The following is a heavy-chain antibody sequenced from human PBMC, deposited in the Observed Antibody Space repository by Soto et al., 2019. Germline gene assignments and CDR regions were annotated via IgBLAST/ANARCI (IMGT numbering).Heavy chain of an antibody. D-gene: IGHD3-10*01. Sequence: ASVKVSCKASGGTFSSYAISWVRQAPGQGPEWLGWINTDTGGTDSAHKFQGRVTMTRDTSISTAYLELSSLRSDDTAVYYCARDPIGGGTPYYCDFWGQGTLVAVSS. V-gene: IGHV1-2*07. CDR2: INTDTGGT. CDR1: GGTFSSYA. CDR3: ARDPIGGGTPYYCDF. J-gene: IGHJ4*02.